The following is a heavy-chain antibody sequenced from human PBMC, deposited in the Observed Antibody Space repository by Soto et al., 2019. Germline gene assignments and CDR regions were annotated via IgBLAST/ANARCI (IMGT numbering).Heavy chain of an antibody. CDR3: ARVRGATGTFDY. V-gene: IGHV3-30-3*01. CDR2: ISYDGSNK. J-gene: IGHJ4*02. CDR1: GFTFSSYA. D-gene: IGHD1-26*01. Sequence: QVQLVESGGGVVQPGRSLRLSCAASGFTFSSYAMHWVRQAPGKGLEWVAVISYDGSNKYYADSVKGRFTISRDNSKNTLKLQMNSLRAEDTAVYYGARVRGATGTFDYWGQGTLVTVSS.